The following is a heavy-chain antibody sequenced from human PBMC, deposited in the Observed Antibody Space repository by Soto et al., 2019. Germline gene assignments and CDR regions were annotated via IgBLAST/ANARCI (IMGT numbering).Heavy chain of an antibody. Sequence: EKEQEWGSSISSSSRYIYYADSVRGSFTISRDNAKNSLYLQMNSLRAEDTAVYYCAFLPYFVFFFQAEDGIRDVRSVSAFLLNRSSDL. J-gene: IGHJ2*01. V-gene: IGHV3-21*01. CDR3: AFLPYFVFFFQAEDGIRDVRSVSAFLLNRSSDL. CDR2: ISSSSRYI. D-gene: IGHD3-10*02.